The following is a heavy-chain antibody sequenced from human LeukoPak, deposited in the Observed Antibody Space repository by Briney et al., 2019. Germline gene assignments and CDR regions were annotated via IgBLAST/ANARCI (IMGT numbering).Heavy chain of an antibody. CDR3: ARRGSYGWDNAFDI. Sequence: PSETLSLTCTVSGGSISSSSYYWGWIRQPPGKGLEWIGEINHSGSTNYNPSLKSRVTISVDTSKNQFSLKLSSVTAADTAVYYCARRGSYGWDNAFDIWGQGTMVTVSS. V-gene: IGHV4-39*07. CDR1: GGSISSSSYY. J-gene: IGHJ3*02. D-gene: IGHD5-18*01. CDR2: INHSGST.